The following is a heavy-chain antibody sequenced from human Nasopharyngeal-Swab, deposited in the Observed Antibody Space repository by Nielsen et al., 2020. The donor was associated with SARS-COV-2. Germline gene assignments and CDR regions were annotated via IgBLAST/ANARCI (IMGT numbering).Heavy chain of an antibody. Sequence: GGSLRLSCAASEFTFSSYSMNWVRQAPGKGLEWVSSISSSTSYIYYADSVKGRFTISRDNAKNSLYLQMNNLRAEDTAVYYCARARGYSYDDAFDIWGQGTMVTVSS. CDR3: ARARGYSYDDAFDI. CDR2: ISSSTSYI. D-gene: IGHD5-18*01. J-gene: IGHJ3*02. V-gene: IGHV3-21*01. CDR1: EFTFSSYS.